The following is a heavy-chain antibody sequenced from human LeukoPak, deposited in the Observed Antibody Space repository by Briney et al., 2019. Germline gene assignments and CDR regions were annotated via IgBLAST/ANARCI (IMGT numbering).Heavy chain of an antibody. CDR1: GFTFSSYW. CDR3: ARMGMVRRYSFFDY. Sequence: GGSLRLSCAASGFTFSSYWMHWVRQAPGKGLVWVSRINSDGSSTIYADSVKGRVTISRDNAKNTLYLQMNSLIAEDTAVYYCARMGMVRRYSFFDYWGQGTLVTVSS. V-gene: IGHV3-74*01. CDR2: INSDGSST. D-gene: IGHD3-10*01. J-gene: IGHJ4*02.